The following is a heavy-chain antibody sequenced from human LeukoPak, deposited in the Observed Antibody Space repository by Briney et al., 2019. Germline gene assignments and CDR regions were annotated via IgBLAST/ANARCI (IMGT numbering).Heavy chain of an antibody. CDR1: GGSISSSSYY. Sequence: SETLSLTCTVSGGSISSSSYYWGWIRQPPGKGLEWIGSIYYSGSTYYNPSLKSRVTISVDTSKNQFSLKLSSVTAADTAVYYCARHTRSYDTLSLPADYWGQGTLVTVSS. J-gene: IGHJ4*02. V-gene: IGHV4-39*01. CDR2: IYYSGST. D-gene: IGHD3-22*01. CDR3: ARHTRSYDTLSLPADY.